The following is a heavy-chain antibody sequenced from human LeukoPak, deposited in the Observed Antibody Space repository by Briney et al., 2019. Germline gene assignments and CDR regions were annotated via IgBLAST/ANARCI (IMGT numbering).Heavy chain of an antibody. CDR3: ARRRIFWLPFDY. CDR1: GGSISSSNW. J-gene: IGHJ4*02. V-gene: IGHV4-4*02. D-gene: IGHD3-9*01. CDR2: IYHSGST. Sequence: SETLSLTCAVSGGSISSSNWWSWVRQPPGKGLEWIGEIYHSGSTNYNPSLKSRVTISVDTSKNQFSLKLSSVTAADTAVYYCARRRIFWLPFDYWGQGTLVTVSS.